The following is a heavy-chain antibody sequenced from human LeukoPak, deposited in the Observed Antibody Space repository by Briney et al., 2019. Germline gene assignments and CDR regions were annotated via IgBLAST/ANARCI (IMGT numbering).Heavy chain of an antibody. D-gene: IGHD3-10*01. CDR3: ARSSSGTPGLDC. J-gene: IGHJ4*02. Sequence: GGSLRLSCAASGFTVSSNYMSWVRQAPGKGLEWVSVIYSGGSTYYADSVKGRFTISRDNSKNTLYLQMNSLRAEDTAIYYCARSSSGTPGLDCWGQGTLVTVSS. V-gene: IGHV3-53*01. CDR2: IYSGGST. CDR1: GFTVSSNY.